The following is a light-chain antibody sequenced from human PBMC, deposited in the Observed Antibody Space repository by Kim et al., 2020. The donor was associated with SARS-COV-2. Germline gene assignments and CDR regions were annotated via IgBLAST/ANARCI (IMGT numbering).Light chain of an antibody. CDR2: GNS. V-gene: IGLV1-40*01. J-gene: IGLJ3*02. CDR3: QSYDSSLSGWV. Sequence: QSVLTQPPSVSGATGQRVTLFCTGSSSNIGAGYDVHWYQQLPGTAPKLLIYGNSNRPSGVPDRYSGSKSGTSASLAITGLQAGDEADYFCQSYDSSLSGWVFCGGTKLTVL. CDR1: SSNIGAGYD.